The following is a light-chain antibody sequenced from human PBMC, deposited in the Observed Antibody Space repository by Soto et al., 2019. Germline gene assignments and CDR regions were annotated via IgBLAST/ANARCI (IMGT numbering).Light chain of an antibody. Sequence: QPVLTQPPSTSGTPGQRVTISCSGSSSNIGNNSVSWYQQVPGTAPKLLMYSDNQRPSGVPDRFSGSKSGTSASLAISGLQSEDEADYYCAAWDDTLNGSGVFGGGTQLTVL. CDR2: SDN. V-gene: IGLV1-44*01. CDR1: SSNIGNNS. J-gene: IGLJ3*02. CDR3: AAWDDTLNGSGV.